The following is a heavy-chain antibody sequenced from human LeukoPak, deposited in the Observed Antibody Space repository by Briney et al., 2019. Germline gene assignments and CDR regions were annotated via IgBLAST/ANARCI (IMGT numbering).Heavy chain of an antibody. D-gene: IGHD6-19*01. CDR3: ARGGPYSSGWYGFDY. V-gene: IGHV4-4*07. CDR1: GGSISSHY. CDR2: IYTSGST. Sequence: PSETLSLTCTVSGGSISSHYWSWIRQPAGEGLEWIGRIYTSGSTNYNPSLKSRVTMSVDTSKNQFSLKLSSVTAADTAVYYCARGGPYSSGWYGFDYWGQGTLVTVSS. J-gene: IGHJ4*02.